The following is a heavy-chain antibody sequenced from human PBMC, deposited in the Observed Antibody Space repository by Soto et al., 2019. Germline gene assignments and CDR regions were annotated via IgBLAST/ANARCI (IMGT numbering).Heavy chain of an antibody. CDR1: GFTFSSYG. J-gene: IGHJ5*02. Sequence: AGGSLRLSCAASGFTFSSYGMHRVRQAPGKGLEGGADIPYDGSNKYYADSVKGRFTTSRDNSKNTLYLQMNSLRAEETAVYYCAKDDARFGVGINNWFDPWGQGTLATVSS. CDR2: IPYDGSNK. D-gene: IGHD3-3*01. V-gene: IGHV3-30*18. CDR3: AKDDARFGVGINNWFDP.